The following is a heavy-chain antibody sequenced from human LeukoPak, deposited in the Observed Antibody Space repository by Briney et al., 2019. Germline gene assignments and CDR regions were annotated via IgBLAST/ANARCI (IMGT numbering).Heavy chain of an antibody. CDR1: GGSISGYY. V-gene: IGHV4-59*01. CDR2: IHYTGRT. CDR3: ARILDSGLADY. D-gene: IGHD3-22*01. J-gene: IGHJ4*02. Sequence: SETLSLTCTVSGGSISGYYWTCIRQPPGKGLEWIAYIHYTGRTNYNPSLESRVTIFVDTSNNQFSLKLNSVTAADTAVYYCARILDSGLADYWGQGTLVTVSS.